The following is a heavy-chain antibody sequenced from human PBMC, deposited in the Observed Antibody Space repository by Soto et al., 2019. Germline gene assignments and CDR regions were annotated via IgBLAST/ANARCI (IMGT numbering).Heavy chain of an antibody. Sequence: QVQLQESGPGLVKPSETLSLTCTVSGGSISSYYWSWIRQPPGKGLEWIGYIYYSGSTNYNPSLKRRVTISVDTSKNQFSLKLSSVTAADTAVYYCARHKEWLVPWFDPWGQGTLVTVSS. CDR3: ARHKEWLVPWFDP. D-gene: IGHD6-19*01. V-gene: IGHV4-59*08. CDR1: GGSISSYY. J-gene: IGHJ5*02. CDR2: IYYSGST.